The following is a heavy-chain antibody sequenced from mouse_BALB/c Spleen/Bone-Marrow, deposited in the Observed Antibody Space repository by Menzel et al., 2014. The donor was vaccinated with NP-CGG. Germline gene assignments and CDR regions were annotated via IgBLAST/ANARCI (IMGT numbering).Heavy chain of an antibody. D-gene: IGHD1-1*01. CDR2: IDPYSGGT. CDR3: ARRVYYDYYAMGY. CDR1: GYAFTSYN. V-gene: IGHV1S135*01. Sequence: LVESGPELVKPGASVKVSCKASGYAFTSYNMYWVKQSHGKSLEWIGYIDPYSGGTSYNQKFKGKATLTVDKSSSTAYMHLNSLTSEDSAVYYCARRVYYDYYAMGYWGQGTSVTVSS. J-gene: IGHJ4*01.